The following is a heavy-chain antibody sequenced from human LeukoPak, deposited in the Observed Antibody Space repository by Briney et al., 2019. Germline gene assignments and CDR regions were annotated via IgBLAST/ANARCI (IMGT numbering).Heavy chain of an antibody. Sequence: PSETLSLTCTVSGGSISSYYWSWIRQPPGKGLEWIGYIYYSGSTNYNPSLKSRVTTSLDTSKNHFSLKLSSVTAADTAVYYCARGDMTNGVYFDYWGQGTLVTVSS. J-gene: IGHJ4*02. D-gene: IGHD2-15*01. V-gene: IGHV4-59*01. CDR1: GGSISSYY. CDR3: ARGDMTNGVYFDY. CDR2: IYYSGST.